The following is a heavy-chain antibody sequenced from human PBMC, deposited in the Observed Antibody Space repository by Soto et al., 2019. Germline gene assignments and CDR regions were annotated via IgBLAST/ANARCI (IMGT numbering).Heavy chain of an antibody. CDR2: ISGSGGST. D-gene: IGHD6-19*01. J-gene: IGHJ1*01. V-gene: IGHV3-23*01. CDR1: GLTFSSYA. CDR3: AGRITVAGTLAY. Sequence: GGSLRLSCAASGLTFSSYAMSWVRQAPGKVLEWVSAISGSGGSTFYADSVKGRFTISRDNSKNTLFLQMNSLRAEDTAVYYCAGRITVAGTLAYWGQGTLVTVSS.